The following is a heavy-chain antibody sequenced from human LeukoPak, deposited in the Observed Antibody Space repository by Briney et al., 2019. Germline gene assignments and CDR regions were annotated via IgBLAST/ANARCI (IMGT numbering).Heavy chain of an antibody. D-gene: IGHD2-15*01. CDR1: GFTFDDYA. V-gene: IGHV3-9*03. Sequence: PGGSLRLSCAASGFTFDDYAMHWVRLAPGKGLEWVSGISWNSGSIGYADSVKGRFTISRDNAKNSLYLQMNSLRAEDMALYYCAKGACSGGSCYPRGNAFDIWGQGTMVTVSS. J-gene: IGHJ3*02. CDR2: ISWNSGSI. CDR3: AKGACSGGSCYPRGNAFDI.